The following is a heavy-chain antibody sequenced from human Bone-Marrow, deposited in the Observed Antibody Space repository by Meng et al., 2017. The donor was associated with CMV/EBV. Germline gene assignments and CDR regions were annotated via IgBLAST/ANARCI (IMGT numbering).Heavy chain of an antibody. Sequence: GESLKISCAASGFTFSSYSMNWVRQAPGKGLEWVSSISSSSSYIYYADSVKGRFTISRENAKNSLYLQMNSLRAEDTAVYYCAKVHYYDSSGPVGMGVDYWAQGTVVTISS. CDR1: GFTFSSYS. J-gene: IGHJ4*02. CDR3: AKVHYYDSSGPVGMGVDY. V-gene: IGHV3-21*01. D-gene: IGHD3-22*01. CDR2: ISSSSSYI.